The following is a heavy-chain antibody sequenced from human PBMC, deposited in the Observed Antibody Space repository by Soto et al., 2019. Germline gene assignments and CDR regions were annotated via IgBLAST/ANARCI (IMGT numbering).Heavy chain of an antibody. D-gene: IGHD3-10*01. Sequence: QVQLVQSGAEVKKPGSSVKVSCKASGGTFSSYAISWVRQAPGQGLEWMGGIIPIFGTANYAQKIQGRVTITPDESTSTAYMELSSLGSEDTAVYYCARDSLLWFGHSTYYFDYWGQGTLVTVSS. CDR1: GGTFSSYA. CDR2: IIPIFGTA. J-gene: IGHJ4*02. CDR3: ARDSLLWFGHSTYYFDY. V-gene: IGHV1-69*01.